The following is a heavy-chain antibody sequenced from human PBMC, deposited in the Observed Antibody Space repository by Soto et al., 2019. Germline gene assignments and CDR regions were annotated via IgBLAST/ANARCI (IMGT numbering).Heavy chain of an antibody. J-gene: IGHJ4*02. Sequence: GSLRLSCAASGFTFSDYAMSWVRQAPGKGLEWVSAIGTRDDIFYADSVKGRFTISRDDSKNTLYLQMNSLRAEDTAVYYCARSEATGFDYWGKGTLVTVSS. CDR1: GFTFSDYA. CDR2: IGTRDDI. V-gene: IGHV3-23*01. CDR3: ARSEATGFDY. D-gene: IGHD1-26*01.